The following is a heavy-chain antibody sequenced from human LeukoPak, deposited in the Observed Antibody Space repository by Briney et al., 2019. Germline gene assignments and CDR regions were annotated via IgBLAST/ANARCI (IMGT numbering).Heavy chain of an antibody. V-gene: IGHV1-8*01. Sequence: GASVKVSCKASGYTFTSYDINWVRQATGQGLEWMGWMNPNSGNTGYAQKFQGRVTMTRDTSISTVYMELSRLRSDDTAVYYCARVGYYESSGYYEYWGQGTLVTVSS. CDR1: GYTFTSYD. D-gene: IGHD3-22*01. CDR2: MNPNSGNT. J-gene: IGHJ4*02. CDR3: ARVGYYESSGYYEY.